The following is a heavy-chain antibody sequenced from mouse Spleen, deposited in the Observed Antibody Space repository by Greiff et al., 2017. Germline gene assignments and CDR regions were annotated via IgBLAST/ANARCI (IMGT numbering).Heavy chain of an antibody. V-gene: IGHV3-6*01. CDR1: GYSITSGYY. CDR2: ISYDGSN. D-gene: IGHD2-9*01. J-gene: IGHJ4*01. CDR3: ARASPFYGNDRDYYAMDY. Sequence: EVQVVESGPGLVKPSQSLSLTCSVTGYSITSGYYWNWIRQFPGNQLEWMGYISYDGSNNYNQSLKNRISITRDTSKNQFFLKLNSVTTEDTATYHCARASPFYGNDRDYYAMDYWGQGTSVTVSS.